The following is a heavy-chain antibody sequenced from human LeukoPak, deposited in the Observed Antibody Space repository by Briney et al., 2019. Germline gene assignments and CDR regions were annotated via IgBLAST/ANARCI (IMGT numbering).Heavy chain of an antibody. Sequence: PGGSLRLSCAASGFTVSSNYMSWVRQAPGKGLEWVAVISYDGSNKYYADSVKGRFTISRDNSKNTLHLQMNSLRAEDTAVYYCARDSLGDPTYYFDCWGQGTLVTVSS. CDR1: GFTVSSNY. J-gene: IGHJ4*02. CDR3: ARDSLGDPTYYFDC. D-gene: IGHD3-10*01. CDR2: ISYDGSNK. V-gene: IGHV3-30*03.